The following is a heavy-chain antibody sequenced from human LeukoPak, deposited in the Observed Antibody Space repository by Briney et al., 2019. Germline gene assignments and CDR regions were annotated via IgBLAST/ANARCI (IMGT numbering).Heavy chain of an antibody. CDR3: AKGYSSGWYPFDY. J-gene: IGHJ4*02. CDR1: GYXFTGYY. Sequence: ASVKVSCKSSGYXFTGYYMHWVRQAPGQGLEWMGWINPNSGGTNYAQKFQGRVTMTRDTSISTAYMELSRLRSDDTAVYYCAKGYSSGWYPFDYWGQGTLVTVSS. D-gene: IGHD6-19*01. V-gene: IGHV1-2*02. CDR2: INPNSGGT.